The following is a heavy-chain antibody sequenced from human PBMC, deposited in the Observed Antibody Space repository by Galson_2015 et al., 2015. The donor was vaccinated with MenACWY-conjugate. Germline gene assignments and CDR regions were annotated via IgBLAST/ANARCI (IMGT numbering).Heavy chain of an antibody. CDR2: IRHDESNT. D-gene: IGHD5-24*01. CDR1: GFTFSAYG. J-gene: IGHJ4*02. CDR3: AKDIRHCNGDNCYQDY. V-gene: IGHV3-30*02. Sequence: SLRLSCATSGFTFSAYGMHWVRQAPGKGLEWVAFIRHDESNTHYSESVKGRFTISRDNSKNILYLQMKSVRPEDTALYYCAKDIRHCNGDNCYQDYWGQGTLVTVSS.